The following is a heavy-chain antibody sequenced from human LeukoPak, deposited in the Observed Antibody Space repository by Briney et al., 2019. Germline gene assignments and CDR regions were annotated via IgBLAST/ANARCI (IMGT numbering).Heavy chain of an antibody. CDR3: ARRRGYYDSSGYYFRLDFDY. CDR1: GGSISSYY. V-gene: IGHV4-4*07. Sequence: PSETLSLTCTVSGGSISSYYWSWIRQPAGKGLEWIGRIHTSGSTNYNPSLKSRVTMSVDTSKNQFSLKLNSVTAADTAVYYCARRRGYYDSSGYYFRLDFDYWGQGTLVTVSS. CDR2: IHTSGST. D-gene: IGHD3-22*01. J-gene: IGHJ4*02.